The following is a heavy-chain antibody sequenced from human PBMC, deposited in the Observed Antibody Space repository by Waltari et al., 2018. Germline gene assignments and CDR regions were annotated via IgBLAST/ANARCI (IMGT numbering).Heavy chain of an antibody. CDR2: CRVDGGDS. CDR1: GFIFSSHW. J-gene: IGHJ4*02. Sequence: EVQLVESGGGLVQPGGSLRLSCAASGFIFSSHWMHWVRQPPGKGLVWGARCRVDGGDSTYADSVKGRFTISRDNAKNTLYLQMNSLRAEDTAIYYCATDLILGSGSLGYWGQGTLVTVSS. CDR3: ATDLILGSGSLGY. V-gene: IGHV3-74*03. D-gene: IGHD1-26*01.